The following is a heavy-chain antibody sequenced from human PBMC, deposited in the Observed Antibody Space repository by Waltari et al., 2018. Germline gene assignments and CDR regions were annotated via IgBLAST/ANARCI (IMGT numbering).Heavy chain of an antibody. J-gene: IGHJ4*02. CDR3: ASSIAVAGTGFDY. V-gene: IGHV4-4*09. D-gene: IGHD6-19*01. CDR2: IYTSGST. CDR1: GGSISSYY. Sequence: QVQLQESGPGLVKPSETLSLTCTVSGGSISSYYWSCIRPPPGKGLEWIGYIYTSGSTNYNPSLKSRVTISVDTSKNQFSLKLSSVTAADTAVYYCASSIAVAGTGFDYWGQGTLVTVSS.